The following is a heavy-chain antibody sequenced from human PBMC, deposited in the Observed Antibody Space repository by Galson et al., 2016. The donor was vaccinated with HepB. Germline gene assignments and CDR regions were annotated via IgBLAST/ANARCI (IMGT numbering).Heavy chain of an antibody. CDR2: IDDRSRTT. Sequence: SLRLSCAASGFTFSIYEMNRVRLAPGKGPEWISYIDDRSRTTLYADSVRGRFTISRDNAKNSLSLQMNNLRVEDTAVYYCATLELRPPTDYWGRGTLVTVSS. D-gene: IGHD3-16*01. CDR1: GFTFSIYE. V-gene: IGHV3-48*03. J-gene: IGHJ4*02. CDR3: ATLELRPPTDY.